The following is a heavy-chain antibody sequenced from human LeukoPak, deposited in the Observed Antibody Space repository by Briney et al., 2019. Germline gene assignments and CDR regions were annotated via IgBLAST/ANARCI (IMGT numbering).Heavy chain of an antibody. CDR1: GYSFSGYY. J-gene: IGHJ5*02. CDR3: ARADFLYTGLAVATATRYTRMVTWFDP. Sequence: GASVNVSCKASGYSFSGYYIHWVRQAPGQGLEWMGGINPKSGGTQFKENFQGRVTMTRDSSISTAYLELSGLRSDDTAIYYCARADFLYTGLAVATATRYTRMVTWFDPWGQGTLVTVSS. CDR2: INPKSGGT. D-gene: IGHD2-2*02. V-gene: IGHV1-2*02.